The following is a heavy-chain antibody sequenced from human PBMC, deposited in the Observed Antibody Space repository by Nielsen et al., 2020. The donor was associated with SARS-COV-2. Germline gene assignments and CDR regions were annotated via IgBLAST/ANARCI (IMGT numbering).Heavy chain of an antibody. CDR1: GFTFSSYA. D-gene: IGHD3-10*01. J-gene: IGHJ6*02. V-gene: IGHV3-23*01. Sequence: GGSLRLSCAASGFTFSSYAMSWVRQAPGKGLEWVSAISGSGGSTYYADSVKGRFTISRDNSKNTLYLQMNSLRAEDTAVYYCILVAVVRGYYGMDVWGQGTTVTVSS. CDR2: ISGSGGST. CDR3: ILVAVVRGYYGMDV.